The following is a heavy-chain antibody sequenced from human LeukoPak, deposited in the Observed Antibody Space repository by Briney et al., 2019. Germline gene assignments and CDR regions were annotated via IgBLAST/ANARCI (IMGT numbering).Heavy chain of an antibody. J-gene: IGHJ4*02. Sequence: GGSLRLSCAASGFTFSSYSMNWVRQAPGKGLEWVSSISSSSSYIYYADSVKGRFTISRDNAKNSLYLQMNSLRAEDTAVYYCARGERTYYYDRSGYYYVDYWGQGTLVTVSS. V-gene: IGHV3-21*01. CDR1: GFTFSSYS. D-gene: IGHD3-22*01. CDR3: ARGERTYYYDRSGYYYVDY. CDR2: ISSSSSYI.